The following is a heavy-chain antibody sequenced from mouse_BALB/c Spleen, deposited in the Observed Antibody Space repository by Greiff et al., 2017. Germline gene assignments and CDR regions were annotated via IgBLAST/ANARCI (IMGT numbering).Heavy chain of an antibody. CDR2: ISYDGSN. J-gene: IGHJ4*01. CDR1: GYSITSGYY. CDR3: ARDYDTAMDY. V-gene: IGHV3-6*02. D-gene: IGHD2-3*01. Sequence: VQLQQSGPSLVKPSQSLSLTCSVTGYSITSGYYWNWIRQFPGNKLEWMGYISYDGSNNYNPSLKNRISITRDTSKNQFFLKLNSVTTEDTATYYCARDYDTAMDYWGQGTSVTVSS.